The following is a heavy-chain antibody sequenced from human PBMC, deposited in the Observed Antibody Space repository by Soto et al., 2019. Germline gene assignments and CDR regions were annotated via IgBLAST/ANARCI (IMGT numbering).Heavy chain of an antibody. Sequence: QVQLQQWGAGLLKPSETLSLTCAVYGGSFSGYYWSWVRQSPGKGLDWIGEINHSGRTKYNPSLKRRAPISVDPYKHQFSLKLTSMTAADTAVYFCARGSESTSWSLDSWGQGSLVAVSS. CDR2: INHSGRT. CDR1: GGSFSGYY. V-gene: IGHV4-34*01. J-gene: IGHJ4*02. D-gene: IGHD2-2*01. CDR3: ARGSESTSWSLDS.